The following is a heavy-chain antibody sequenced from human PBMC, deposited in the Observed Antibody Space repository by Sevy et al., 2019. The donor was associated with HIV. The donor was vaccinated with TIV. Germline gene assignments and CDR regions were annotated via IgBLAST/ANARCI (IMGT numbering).Heavy chain of an antibody. CDR2: ISGSGGST. CDR1: GFTFSSYA. D-gene: IGHD2-21*02. Sequence: GGSLRLSCAASGFTFSSYAMSWVRQAPGKGLEWVSAISGSGGSTYYADSVKGRFTISRDNSKNTLYMQMNSLRAEDTAVYYCAKGTYCDGDCYSYYFDYWGQGTLVTVSS. CDR3: AKGTYCDGDCYSYYFDY. V-gene: IGHV3-23*01. J-gene: IGHJ4*02.